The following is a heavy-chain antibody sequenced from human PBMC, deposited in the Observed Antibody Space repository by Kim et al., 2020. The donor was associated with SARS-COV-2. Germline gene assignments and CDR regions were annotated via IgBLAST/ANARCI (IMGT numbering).Heavy chain of an antibody. Sequence: KYHAATVKGRITISRDNSKNTLYLQMNSLRAEDTAVYYCARDRVGAFDYWGQGTLVTVSS. J-gene: IGHJ4*02. CDR2: K. D-gene: IGHD1-26*01. CDR3: ARDRVGAFDY. V-gene: IGHV3-30*01.